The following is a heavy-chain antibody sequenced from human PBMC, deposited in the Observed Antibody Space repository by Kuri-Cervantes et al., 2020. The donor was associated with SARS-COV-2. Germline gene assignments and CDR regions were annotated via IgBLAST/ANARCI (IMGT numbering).Heavy chain of an antibody. CDR3: ARDPGGLDAFDI. CDR2: ISAYNGNT. CDR1: GYTFTSYG. J-gene: IGHJ3*02. Sequence: ASVKVSCKASGYTFTSYGISWVRQAPGQGLEWMGWISAYNGNTNYAQKLQGRVTMTTDTSTSTAYMELSRLRSDDTAVYYCARDPGGLDAFDIWGQGTMVTVSS. D-gene: IGHD4-23*01. V-gene: IGHV1-18*01.